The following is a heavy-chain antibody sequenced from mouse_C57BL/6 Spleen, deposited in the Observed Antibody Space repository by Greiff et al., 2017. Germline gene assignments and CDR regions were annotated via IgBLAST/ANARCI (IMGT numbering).Heavy chain of an antibody. CDR2: ISSGSSTI. CDR1: GFTFSDYG. CDR3: ARHAYYYGSSWDFDY. D-gene: IGHD1-1*01. V-gene: IGHV5-17*01. J-gene: IGHJ2*01. Sequence: EVQRVESGGGLVKPGGSLKLSCAASGFTFSDYGMHWVRQAPEKGLEWVAYISSGSSTIYYADTVKGRFTISRDNAKNTLFLQMTSLRSEDTAMYYCARHAYYYGSSWDFDYWGQGTTLTVSS.